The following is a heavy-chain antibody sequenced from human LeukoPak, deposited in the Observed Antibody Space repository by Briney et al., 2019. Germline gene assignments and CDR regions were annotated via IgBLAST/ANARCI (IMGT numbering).Heavy chain of an antibody. V-gene: IGHV3-23*01. CDR1: GFTFSSYA. J-gene: IGHJ4*02. CDR2: ISGGGGST. CDR3: AKDLKSFFGVVIIGPGFDY. Sequence: GGSLRLSCAASGFTFSSYAMSWVRQAPGKGLEWVSAISGGGGSTYYADSVKGRFTISRDNSKNTLYLQMNSLRAEDTAVYYCAKDLKSFFGVVIIGPGFDYWGQGTLVTVSS. D-gene: IGHD3-3*01.